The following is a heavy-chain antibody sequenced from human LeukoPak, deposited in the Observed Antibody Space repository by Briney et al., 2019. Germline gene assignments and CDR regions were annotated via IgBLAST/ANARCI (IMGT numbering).Heavy chain of an antibody. CDR3: AKSNGYGLIDI. D-gene: IGHD3-10*01. CDR1: GYSINNNYY. J-gene: IGHJ3*02. Sequence: RPSETLSLTCSVSGYSINNNYYWGWIRQPPGKGLEWIGSIYHSGSTYYNPSLKSRVTISVDTSKNQFSLKLNSVTAADTAVYYCAKSNGYGLIDIWGQGTMVTVSS. CDR2: IYHSGST. V-gene: IGHV4-38-2*02.